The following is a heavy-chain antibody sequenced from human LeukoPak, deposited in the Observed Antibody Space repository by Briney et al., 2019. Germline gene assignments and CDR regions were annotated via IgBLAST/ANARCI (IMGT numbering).Heavy chain of an antibody. CDR2: ISSSGSYI. CDR1: GFTVSNNF. V-gene: IGHV3-21*01. Sequence: SGGSLRLSCAASGFTVSNNFMNWVRQAPGKGLEWVSSISSSGSYIYYADSVKGRFTISRDNAKNSLYLQMNSLRAEDTAAYYCARHDLDLEWLSRWWGQGTLVTVSS. J-gene: IGHJ4*02. D-gene: IGHD3-3*01. CDR3: ARHDLDLEWLSRW.